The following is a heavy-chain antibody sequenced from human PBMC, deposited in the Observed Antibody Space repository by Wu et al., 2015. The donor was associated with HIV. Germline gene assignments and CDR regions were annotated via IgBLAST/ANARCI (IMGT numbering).Heavy chain of an antibody. CDR1: GGSFSSYP. J-gene: IGHJ3*02. CDR3: ARDHDSNYYHPPAADI. CDR2: IIPMYGTP. D-gene: IGHD3-10*01. Sequence: QVQLVQSGAEVKKPGSSVKVSCKASGGSFSSYPISWVRQAPGQGLEWVGRIIPMYGTPNYAQNFQGRVTIIADESTSTTYMELRSLRSDDTAMYFCARDHDSNYYHPPAADIWGQGTMVIVSS. V-gene: IGHV1-69*13.